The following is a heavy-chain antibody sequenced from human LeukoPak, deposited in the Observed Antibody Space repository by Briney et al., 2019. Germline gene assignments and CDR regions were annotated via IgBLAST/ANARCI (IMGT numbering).Heavy chain of an antibody. V-gene: IGHV1-69*05. CDR2: IIHIFGTA. D-gene: IGHD1-14*01. CDR1: GGTLSSYA. J-gene: IGHJ6*03. CDR3: AGPLGRYYYYMDV. Sequence: ASVKDSCKASGGTLSSYAISWVRQAPGKGVEWMGGIIHIFGTANYVQKFQGGVAITTDESTSTAYMELSSRGYEDTAVYYWAGPLGRYYYYMDVWGKGTTVTVSS.